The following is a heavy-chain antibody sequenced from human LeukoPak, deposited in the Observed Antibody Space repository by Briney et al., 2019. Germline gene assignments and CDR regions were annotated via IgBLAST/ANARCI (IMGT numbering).Heavy chain of an antibody. CDR1: GYSFTNYG. J-gene: IGHJ4*02. D-gene: IGHD7-27*01. V-gene: IGHV1-18*01. CDR2: ISAYNDNA. Sequence: ASVNVSCKASGYSFTNYGISWVRQAPGQRLEWMGWISAYNDNAHYAQGLEGRVTMTSETSTRTAYMELRSLRSDDTAVYYCARSTLGIEFDYWGQGSLVTVSS. CDR3: ARSTLGIEFDY.